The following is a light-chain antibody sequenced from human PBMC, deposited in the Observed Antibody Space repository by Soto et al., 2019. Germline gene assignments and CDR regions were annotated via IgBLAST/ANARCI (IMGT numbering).Light chain of an antibody. CDR1: QSVAFH. CDR3: QQYKKWPPLT. CDR2: GAF. J-gene: IGKJ4*01. V-gene: IGKV3-15*01. Sequence: EIVMTQSPATLSVSPGEPATLSCRASQSVAFHLAWYQQKPGQGPRLLIYGAFTRATGIPARFSGSGSGTEFTLTISSLQSEDFAVYYCQQYKKWPPLTVGGGTKVEIK.